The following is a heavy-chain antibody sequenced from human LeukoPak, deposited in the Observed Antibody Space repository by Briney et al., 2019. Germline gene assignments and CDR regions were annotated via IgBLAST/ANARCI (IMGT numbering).Heavy chain of an antibody. CDR3: AKGDGYNLRVSH. D-gene: IGHD5-24*01. V-gene: IGHV3-30*18. Sequence: GRSLRLSCVASGFXFSSYVMHWVRQAPGKGLEWVAVISSDGSNKHYADSVKGRFTISRDNSKNTLCLQMNSLRVEDTAVYYCAKGDGYNLRVSHWGQGTLVTVSS. CDR1: GFXFSSYV. J-gene: IGHJ4*02. CDR2: ISSDGSNK.